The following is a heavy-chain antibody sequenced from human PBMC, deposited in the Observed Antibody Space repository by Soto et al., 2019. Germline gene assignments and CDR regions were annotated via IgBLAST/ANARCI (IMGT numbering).Heavy chain of an antibody. J-gene: IGHJ4*02. Sequence: EVQLLESGGGLVQPGGSLRLSCAASGFTFSSYAMSWVRQAPGKGLEWLAGITFRGDYTYYADSVKGRFTLSRDNSRNRLDLQMNSLKVEDTALYYCAKLGTMGVFDNCGQGTLLTVSS. CDR1: GFTFSSYA. V-gene: IGHV3-23*01. D-gene: IGHD1-26*01. CDR3: AKLGTMGVFDN. CDR2: ITFRGDYT.